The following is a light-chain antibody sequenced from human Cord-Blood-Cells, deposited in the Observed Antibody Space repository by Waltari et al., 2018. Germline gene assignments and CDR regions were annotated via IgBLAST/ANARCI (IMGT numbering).Light chain of an antibody. J-gene: IGKJ2*01. V-gene: IGKV3-15*01. CDR2: GAS. CDR1: QSVSSN. CDR3: QQYNNWPPYT. Sequence: EIVMTQSPATLSVSPGERATLSCRASQSVSSNLAWYQQKPGPAPRLLIYGASTRATGIPARFSGSWSGTEFTLTISSLQSEDFAVYYCQQYNNWPPYTFGQGTKLEIK.